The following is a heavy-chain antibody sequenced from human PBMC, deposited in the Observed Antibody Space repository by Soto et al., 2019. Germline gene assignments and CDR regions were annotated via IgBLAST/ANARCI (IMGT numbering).Heavy chain of an antibody. Sequence: VSLKVSCKASGGTFSSYTISWVRQAPGQGLEWMGWINPNSGGTNYAQKFQGWVTMTRDTSISTAYMELSRLRSDDTAVYYCARGGIVVVTAAIFHYYYMDVWGKGTTVTVSS. CDR3: ARGGIVVVTAAIFHYYYMDV. D-gene: IGHD2-2*01. CDR2: INPNSGGT. J-gene: IGHJ6*03. V-gene: IGHV1-2*04. CDR1: GGTFSSYT.